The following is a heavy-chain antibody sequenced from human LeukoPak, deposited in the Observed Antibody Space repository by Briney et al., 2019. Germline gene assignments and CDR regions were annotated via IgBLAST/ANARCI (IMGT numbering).Heavy chain of an antibody. D-gene: IGHD3-22*01. V-gene: IGHV3-48*01. CDR2: ISSSSSTI. J-gene: IGHJ1*01. CDR3: ARTYYYDSSGYPKYFQH. CDR1: RFTFSSYS. Sequence: GGSLRLSCAASRFTFSSYSMNWVRPAPGKGLEWVSYISSSSSTIYYADSVKGRFTISRDNAKNSLYLQMNSLRAEDTAVYYCARTYYYDSSGYPKYFQHWGQGTLVTVSS.